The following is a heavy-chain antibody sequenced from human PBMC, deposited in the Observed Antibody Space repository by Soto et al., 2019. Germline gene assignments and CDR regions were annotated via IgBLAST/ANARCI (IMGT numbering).Heavy chain of an antibody. CDR3: ARAQGSGRKKPYYYYMDV. J-gene: IGHJ6*03. CDR2: INHSGST. D-gene: IGHD3-10*01. V-gene: IGHV4-34*01. CDR1: GGSFSGYY. Sequence: QVQLQQWGAGLLKPSETLSLTCAVYGGSFSGYYWSWIRQPPGKGLEWIGEINHSGSTNYNPSLKSRVTISVDTAKNQCTRKLGSVNAADTAVYYCARAQGSGRKKPYYYYMDVWGKGTTVTVSS.